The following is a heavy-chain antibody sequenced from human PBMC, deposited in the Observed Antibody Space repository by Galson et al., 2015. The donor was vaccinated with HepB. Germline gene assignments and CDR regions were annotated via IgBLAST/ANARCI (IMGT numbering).Heavy chain of an antibody. V-gene: IGHV1-69*04. CDR1: GGTFSSYA. J-gene: IGHJ4*02. D-gene: IGHD3-10*01. CDR2: IIPILGIA. CDR3: ARGMVRGAIDY. Sequence: SVKVSCKASGGTFSSYAISWVRQAPGQGLEWMGRIIPILGIANYAQKFQGRVTITADKSTSTAYMELSSLRSEDTAVYYCARGMVRGAIDYWGQGTLVTVSS.